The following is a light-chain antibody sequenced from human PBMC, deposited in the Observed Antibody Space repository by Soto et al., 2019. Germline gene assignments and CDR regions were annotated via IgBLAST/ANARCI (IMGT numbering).Light chain of an antibody. V-gene: IGKV3-15*01. CDR1: QSVSSN. Sequence: EIVMTQSPATLSVSPGGRATLSCRASQSVSSNLAWYQQKPGQAPRLLIYGASTRATGFPARFSGSGSGTEFTLTISRLQSEEVAVYYCQQYKNWPLTFGGGTRVEIK. J-gene: IGKJ4*01. CDR3: QQYKNWPLT. CDR2: GAS.